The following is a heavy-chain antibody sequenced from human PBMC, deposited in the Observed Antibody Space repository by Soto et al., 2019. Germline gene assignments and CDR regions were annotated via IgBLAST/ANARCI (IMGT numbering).Heavy chain of an antibody. V-gene: IGHV3-30*18. J-gene: IGHJ6*02. Sequence: QVQLVESGGGVVQPGRSLRLSCAASGFTFSSYGMHWVRQAPGKGLEWVAVISYDGSNKYYADSVKGRFTISRDNSKNTLYLQMNSLRAEDTAAYYCAKDLGDIDVVVPAAIYYYYYGMDVWGQGTTVTVSS. D-gene: IGHD2-2*01. CDR1: GFTFSSYG. CDR3: AKDLGDIDVVVPAAIYYYYYGMDV. CDR2: ISYDGSNK.